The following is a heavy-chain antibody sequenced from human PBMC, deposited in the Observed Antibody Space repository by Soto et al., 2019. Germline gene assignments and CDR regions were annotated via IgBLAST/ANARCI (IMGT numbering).Heavy chain of an antibody. CDR1: GFTFSDYY. CDR2: ISSSGSTI. Sequence: GGSLRLSCAASGFTFSDYYMSWIRQAPGKGLEWVSYISSSGSTIYYADSVKGRFTISRDNAKNSLYLQMNSLRAEDTAVYYCARAAPDYDYYYYYMDVWGKGTTVTVSS. J-gene: IGHJ6*03. D-gene: IGHD4-17*01. CDR3: ARAAPDYDYYYYYMDV. V-gene: IGHV3-11*01.